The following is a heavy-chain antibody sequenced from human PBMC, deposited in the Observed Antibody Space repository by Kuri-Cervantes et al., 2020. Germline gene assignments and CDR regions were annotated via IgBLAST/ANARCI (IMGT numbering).Heavy chain of an antibody. V-gene: IGHV4-31*01. CDR3: ARVGYCSSTSCPRGGAFDI. CDR2: IYYSGSA. CDR1: GGSISSSTYF. D-gene: IGHD2-2*03. J-gene: IGHJ3*02. Sequence: SETLSLTCTVSGGSISSSTYFWSWIRQSSGKGLEWIGYIYYSGSAYYNPSLRGLVTISVDTSKTQFSLRLSSVTAADTAVYYCARVGYCSSTSCPRGGAFDIWGQGTMVTVSS.